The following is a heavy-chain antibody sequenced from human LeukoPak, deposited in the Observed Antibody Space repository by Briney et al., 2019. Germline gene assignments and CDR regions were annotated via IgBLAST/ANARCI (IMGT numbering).Heavy chain of an antibody. CDR1: GFTFSTYI. CDR2: IGTSTSYI. J-gene: IGHJ4*02. V-gene: IGHV3-21*01. Sequence: GGSLRLSCAASGFTFSTYIMNWVRQTPGKGLEWVSSIGTSTSYIYYADSVKGRFTISRDNAKNSLFLQMNSLRAEDTAVYYCARRGHEMATTPFDYWGQGTLVTVSS. CDR3: ARRGHEMATTPFDY. D-gene: IGHD5-24*01.